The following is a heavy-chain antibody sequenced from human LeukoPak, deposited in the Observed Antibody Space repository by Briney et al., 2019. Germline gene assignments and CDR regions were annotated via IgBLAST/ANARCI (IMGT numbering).Heavy chain of an antibody. CDR1: GGSISSYY. V-gene: IGHV4-59*12. J-gene: IGHJ4*02. CDR3: ALFEVVVGSTQDF. Sequence: SETLSLTCTVSGGSISSYYWSWIRQPPGKGLEWIGYIYHSGSTNYKPSLKSRVTISVDTSKNQFSLKLSSVTAADTAVYYCALFEVVVGSTQDFWGQGTLVTVSS. CDR2: IYHSGST. D-gene: IGHD2-15*01.